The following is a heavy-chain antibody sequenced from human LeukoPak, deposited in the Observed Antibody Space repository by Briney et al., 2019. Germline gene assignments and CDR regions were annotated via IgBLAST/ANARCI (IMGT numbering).Heavy chain of an antibody. CDR2: IYYSGST. Sequence: SETLSLTCIVSGGSISSYNWNWIRQPPGKGLEWIGYIYYSGSTNYNPSLKSRVTISVDTSKNQFSLKLSSVTAADTAVYYCARLTPERRGLTLTFDYWGQGTLVTVSS. D-gene: IGHD1-1*01. J-gene: IGHJ4*02. V-gene: IGHV4-59*01. CDR1: GGSISSYN. CDR3: ARLTPERRGLTLTFDY.